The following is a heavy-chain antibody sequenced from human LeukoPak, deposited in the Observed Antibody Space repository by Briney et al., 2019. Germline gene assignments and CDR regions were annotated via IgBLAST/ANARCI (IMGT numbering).Heavy chain of an antibody. CDR2: ISTSSTT. Sequence: GGSLRLSCAASGFTFSSYSMNWVRQAPGKGLEWVSYISTSSTTYYADSVKGRFTISRDNAKNSLYLQMNSLRVEDTAVYYCAKGKTVAGTGGHNFDYWGQGTLVTVSS. J-gene: IGHJ4*02. D-gene: IGHD6-19*01. V-gene: IGHV3-48*01. CDR3: AKGKTVAGTGGHNFDY. CDR1: GFTFSSYS.